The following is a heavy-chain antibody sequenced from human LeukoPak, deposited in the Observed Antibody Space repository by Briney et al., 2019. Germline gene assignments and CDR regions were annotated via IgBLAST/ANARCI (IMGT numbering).Heavy chain of an antibody. J-gene: IGHJ4*02. CDR1: GFTVTSNY. CDR3: AREVRGYYFDY. Sequence: GGSLRLSCAASGFTVTSNYMTWVRQAPGKGLEWVSVISSGSNTYYADSVEGRFTISRDNSKNTVYLQMNGLRAEDTAVYYCAREVRGYYFDYWGQGTLVTASS. CDR2: ISSGSNT. V-gene: IGHV3-53*01. D-gene: IGHD5-12*01.